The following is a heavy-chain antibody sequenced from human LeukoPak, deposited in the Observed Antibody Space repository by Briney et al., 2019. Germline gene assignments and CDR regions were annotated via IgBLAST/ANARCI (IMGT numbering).Heavy chain of an antibody. J-gene: IGHJ4*02. D-gene: IGHD3-9*01. V-gene: IGHV3-23*01. CDR2: ISGSGGST. CDR1: GFTFSSYG. CDR3: ARAGAGGYFDWLLSSGFDY. Sequence: GGSLRLSCAASGFTFSSYGMSWVRQAPGKGLEWVSAISGSGGSTYYADSVKGRFTISRDNSKNTLYLQMNSLRAEDTAVYYCARAGAGGYFDWLLSSGFDYWGQGTLVTVSS.